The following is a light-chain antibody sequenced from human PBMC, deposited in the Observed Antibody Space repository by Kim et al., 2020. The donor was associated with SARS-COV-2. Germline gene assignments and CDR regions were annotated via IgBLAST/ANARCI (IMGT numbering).Light chain of an antibody. Sequence: ASVGDRVPITIRGSQSIRMFLNWYQQKPGKAPNLLVSAASSLQTGVPSRVSGSGSGTDFTLTISSLQPEDSATYFCQQSFSSPFTFGQGTRLEIK. CDR2: AAS. J-gene: IGKJ5*01. V-gene: IGKV1-39*01. CDR1: QSIRMF. CDR3: QQSFSSPFT.